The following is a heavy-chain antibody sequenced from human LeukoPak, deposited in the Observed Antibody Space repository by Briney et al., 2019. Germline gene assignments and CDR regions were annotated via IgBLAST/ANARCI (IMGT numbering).Heavy chain of an antibody. CDR3: ARGSDSGSPPGY. CDR2: IITFLDIA. CDR1: GGTLSSYA. J-gene: IGHJ4*02. Sequence: SVKVSCKASGGTLSSYAITWVRQAPGQGLEWMGRIITFLDIANYAQKFQGRVTITADKSKTTVYMEMSSLRSDDTAVYCCARGSDSGSPPGYWGQGTLVTVSS. V-gene: IGHV1-69*04. D-gene: IGHD1-26*01.